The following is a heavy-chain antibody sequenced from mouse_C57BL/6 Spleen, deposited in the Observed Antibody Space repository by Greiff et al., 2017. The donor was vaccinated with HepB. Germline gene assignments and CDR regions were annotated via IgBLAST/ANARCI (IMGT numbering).Heavy chain of an antibody. J-gene: IGHJ4*01. CDR3: ARHGAMVTTDYAMDY. Sequence: DVMLVESGGDLVKPGGSLKLSCAASGFTFSSYGMSWVRQTPDKRLEWVATISSGGSYTYYPDSVKGRFTISRDNAKNTLYLQMSSLKSEDTAMYYCARHGAMVTTDYAMDYWGQGTSVTVSS. V-gene: IGHV5-6*02. D-gene: IGHD2-3*01. CDR1: GFTFSSYG. CDR2: ISSGGSYT.